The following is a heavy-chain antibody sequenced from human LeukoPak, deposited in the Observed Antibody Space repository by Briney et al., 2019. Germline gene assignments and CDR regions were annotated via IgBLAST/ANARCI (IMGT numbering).Heavy chain of an antibody. CDR1: GGSLSGYC. CDR3: TRVPSVAVPASHRGFDP. J-gene: IGHJ5*02. CDR2: ITRNGGT. Sequence: SETLSLTCAVYGGSLSGYCWTWIRQPPGKGLEWIGEITRNGGTNYNPSLKGRVTMSVDTSKNQFSLKLSSLTAADTAVYFCTRVPSVAVPASHRGFDPWGQGALVTVSS. D-gene: IGHD6-19*01. V-gene: IGHV4-34*01.